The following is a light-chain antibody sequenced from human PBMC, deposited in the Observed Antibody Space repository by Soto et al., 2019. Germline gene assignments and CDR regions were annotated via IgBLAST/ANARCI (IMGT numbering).Light chain of an antibody. Sequence: QSVLTQSSSASASLGSSVKLTCTLSSGHSSYIIAWHQQQPGKAPRYLMKLEGSGSYNKGSGVPDCFSGSSSGADRYLTISNLQFEDEADYYCETWDSNTHTVFGGGTKLTVL. CDR2: LEGSGSY. J-gene: IGLJ3*02. CDR1: SGHSSYI. CDR3: ETWDSNTHTV. V-gene: IGLV4-60*02.